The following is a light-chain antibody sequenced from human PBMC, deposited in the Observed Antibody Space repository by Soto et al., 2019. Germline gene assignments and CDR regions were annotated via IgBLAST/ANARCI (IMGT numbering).Light chain of an antibody. CDR1: QNINTY. J-gene: IGKJ3*01. V-gene: IGKV1-39*01. Sequence: DIQMTQSPYSLSAAVRDRVTIACRASQNINTYLNWYQQKPGKAPKLLIFDAASFQNGVPSRFSGGGSRTDFTLTITSLQPEDFATYYCQQTSSAPFTFGPGTKVDIK. CDR3: QQTSSAPFT. CDR2: DAA.